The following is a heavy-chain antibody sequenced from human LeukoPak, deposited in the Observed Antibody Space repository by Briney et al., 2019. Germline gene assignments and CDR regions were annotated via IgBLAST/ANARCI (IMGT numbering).Heavy chain of an antibody. CDR3: VRGVGGEYFYFDR. Sequence: SETLSLTCGVSGDSISSDGHSWSWIRQPPGKGLEWVGYIYHSGAAYHNPSLKSRLAPSVDTSNNQFSLRLRSVTAADTAVYYCVRGVGGEYFYFDRWGQGALVTVSA. J-gene: IGHJ4*02. CDR1: GDSISSDGHS. CDR2: IYHSGAA. V-gene: IGHV4-30-4*07. D-gene: IGHD1-26*01.